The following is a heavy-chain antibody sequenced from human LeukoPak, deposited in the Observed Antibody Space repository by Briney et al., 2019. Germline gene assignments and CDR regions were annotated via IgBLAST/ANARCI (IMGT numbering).Heavy chain of an antibody. J-gene: IGHJ4*02. CDR3: ARRKQLAHDY. D-gene: IGHD6-6*01. CDR1: GGSFSGFY. Sequence: SETLSLTCAVYGGSFSGFYWSWIRQPPGKGLEWIGEINHSGSTNYNPSLKSRVTISVDTSKNQFSLKLSSVTAADTAVYYCARRKQLAHDYWGQGTLVTVSS. V-gene: IGHV4-34*01. CDR2: INHSGST.